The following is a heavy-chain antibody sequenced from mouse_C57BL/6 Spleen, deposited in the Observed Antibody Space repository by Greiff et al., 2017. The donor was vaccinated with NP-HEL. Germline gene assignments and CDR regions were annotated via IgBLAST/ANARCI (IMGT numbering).Heavy chain of an antibody. D-gene: IGHD1-1*01. V-gene: IGHV5-4*01. Sequence: DVKLVESGGGLVKPGGSLKLSCAASGFTFSSYAMSWVRQTPEKRLEWVATISDGGSYTYYPDNVKGRFTISRDNAKNNLYLQMSHLKSEDTAMYYCARDPVSLYAMDYWGQGTSVTVSS. CDR2: ISDGGSYT. CDR3: ARDPVSLYAMDY. CDR1: GFTFSSYA. J-gene: IGHJ4*01.